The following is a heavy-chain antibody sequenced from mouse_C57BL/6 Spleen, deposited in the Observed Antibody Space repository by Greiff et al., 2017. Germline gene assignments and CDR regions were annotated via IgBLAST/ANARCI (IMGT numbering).Heavy chain of an antibody. CDR3: ARRGTTVPNFDY. D-gene: IGHD1-1*01. CDR1: GYAFSSSW. Sequence: VQLQQSGPELVKPGASVKISCKASGYAFSSSWMNWVKQRPGKGLEWIGRIYPGDGDTNYNGKFKGKATLTADKSSSTAYMQLSSLTSEDSAVYFCARRGTTVPNFDYWGQGTTLTVSS. V-gene: IGHV1-82*01. CDR2: IYPGDGDT. J-gene: IGHJ2*01.